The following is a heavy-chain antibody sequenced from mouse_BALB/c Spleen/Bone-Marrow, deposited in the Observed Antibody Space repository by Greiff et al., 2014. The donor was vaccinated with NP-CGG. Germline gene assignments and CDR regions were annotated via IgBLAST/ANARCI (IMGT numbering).Heavy chain of an antibody. CDR1: GYAFRSSW. D-gene: IGHD2-3*01. CDR3: ARSDGYRTMDY. V-gene: IGHV1-82*01. J-gene: IGHJ4*01. Sequence: QVQLQQSGPELVKPGASVKISRKASGYAFRSSWMNWVKQRPGQGLEWIGRIYPGDGDTNYNGKFKGKATLTADKSSSTAYMQLSSLTSVDSAVYFCARSDGYRTMDYWGQGTSVTVSS. CDR2: IYPGDGDT.